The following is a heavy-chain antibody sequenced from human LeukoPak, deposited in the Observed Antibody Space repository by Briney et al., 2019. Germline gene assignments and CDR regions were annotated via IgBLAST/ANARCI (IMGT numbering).Heavy chain of an antibody. J-gene: IGHJ4*02. CDR2: MSASSGNT. Sequence: ASVKVSCKASGYAFTSYDINWVRQATGQGLEWLGWMSASSGNTGYAQKFQGRVSMTRATSISTAYLELSSLTFEDTAVYYCVRTPPKGDIDCWGQGTLVTVSS. CDR1: GYAFTSYD. V-gene: IGHV1-8*01. CDR3: VRTPPKGDIDC. D-gene: IGHD2-21*02.